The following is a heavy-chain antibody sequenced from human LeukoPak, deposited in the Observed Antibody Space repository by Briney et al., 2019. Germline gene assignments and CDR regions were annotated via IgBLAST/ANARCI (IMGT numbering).Heavy chain of an antibody. CDR2: IKQDGSEK. Sequence: PGRSLRLSCAASASTSSNAWMSWVRQAPGKGLEWVGSIKQDGSEKYYVDSVKGRVTISRDNAKNSLYLQMNSLRAEDTAVYYCARVFGAGYSDYWGQGTLVTVSS. CDR3: ARVFGAGYSDY. J-gene: IGHJ4*02. CDR1: ASTSSNAW. V-gene: IGHV3-7*01. D-gene: IGHD4/OR15-4a*01.